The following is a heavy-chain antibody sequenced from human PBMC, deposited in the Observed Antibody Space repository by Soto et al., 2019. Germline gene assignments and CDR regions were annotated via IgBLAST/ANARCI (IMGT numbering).Heavy chain of an antibody. Sequence: EVQLVESGGGLVQAGGSLRLSCAASGFTFTTSWMNWVRQAPGKGLEWVANINQDGSERYYVDSVKGRFTISRDNAENSLYLQMNSLRADDTAVYYCAREKGGDYYRYFDYWGQGTLVTVSS. D-gene: IGHD1-26*01. CDR2: INQDGSER. CDR1: GFTFTTSW. V-gene: IGHV3-7*03. CDR3: AREKGGDYYRYFDY. J-gene: IGHJ4*02.